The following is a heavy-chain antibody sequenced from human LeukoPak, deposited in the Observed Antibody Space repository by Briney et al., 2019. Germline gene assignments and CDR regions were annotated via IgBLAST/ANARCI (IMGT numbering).Heavy chain of an antibody. V-gene: IGHV3-23*01. CDR3: AKLGPGEQQLDYFNY. CDR2: ISGSGEST. J-gene: IGHJ4*02. Sequence: PGGSLSLLCAVSGFPFNSYSMRGAPGARGRAREGGLDISGSGESTYYADSVKGRFTISRDNSKNTLYLQMNNLTAEDTAVYYCAKLGPGEQQLDYFNYWGQETLVTVAS. CDR1: GFPFNSYS. D-gene: IGHD6-13*01.